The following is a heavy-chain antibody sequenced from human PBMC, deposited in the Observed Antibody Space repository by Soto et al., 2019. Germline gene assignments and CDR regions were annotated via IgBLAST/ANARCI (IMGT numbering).Heavy chain of an antibody. J-gene: IGHJ2*01. D-gene: IGHD2-15*01. CDR3: FQAEDGIRGLCTVSAFLLNRSSDL. CDR2: ISSSSSYI. V-gene: IGHV3-21*01. Sequence: GRGLEWVSSISSSSSYIYYADSVKGRFTISRDNAKNSLYLQMNSLRAEDTAVFFFFQAEDGIRGLCTVSAFLLNRSSDL.